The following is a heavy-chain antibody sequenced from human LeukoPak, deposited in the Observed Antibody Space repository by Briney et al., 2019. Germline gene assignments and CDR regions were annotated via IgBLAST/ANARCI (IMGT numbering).Heavy chain of an antibody. V-gene: IGHV1-46*01. CDR1: GYTFTSYY. D-gene: IGHD6-13*01. J-gene: IGHJ4*02. CDR3: ARTLSPYSRSWQIDY. Sequence: ASVKVSCKASGYTFTSYYMHWVRQAPGQGLEWMGIINPSGGSTSYAQKFQGRVTMTRDTSTSTVYMELSSLRSEDTAVYYCARTLSPYSRSWQIDYWGQGTLVTVSS. CDR2: INPSGGST.